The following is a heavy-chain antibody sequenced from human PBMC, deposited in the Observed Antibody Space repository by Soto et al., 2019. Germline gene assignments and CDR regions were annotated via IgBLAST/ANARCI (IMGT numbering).Heavy chain of an antibody. CDR2: INHSGST. CDR1: GGSISSYY. Sequence: PSETLSLTCTVSGGSISSYYWSWIRQPPGKGLEWIGEINHSGSTNYNPSLKSRVTISVDTSKNQFSLKLSSVTAADTAVYYCARFLGYCSGGSCYSSTLSYGMDVWGQGTTGTASS. CDR3: ARFLGYCSGGSCYSSTLSYGMDV. V-gene: IGHV4-34*01. D-gene: IGHD2-15*01. J-gene: IGHJ6*02.